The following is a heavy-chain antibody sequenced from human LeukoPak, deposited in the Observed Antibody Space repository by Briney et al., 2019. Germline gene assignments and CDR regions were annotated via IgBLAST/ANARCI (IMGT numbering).Heavy chain of an antibody. J-gene: IGHJ3*02. CDR3: ARGGITGTTRGPTRLNDALDI. CDR1: GYTFTSYA. Sequence: ASVKVSCKASGYTFTSYAMHWVRQAPGQRLEWMGWINAGNGNTKYSQKFQGRVTITRDTSASTAYMELSRLRSDDTAVYYCARGGITGTTRGPTRLNDALDIWGQGTMVTVSS. V-gene: IGHV1-3*01. CDR2: INAGNGNT. D-gene: IGHD1-20*01.